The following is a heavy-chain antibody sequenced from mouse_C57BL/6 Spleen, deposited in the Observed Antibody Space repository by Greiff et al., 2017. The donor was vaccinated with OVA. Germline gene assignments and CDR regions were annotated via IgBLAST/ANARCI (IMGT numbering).Heavy chain of an antibody. J-gene: IGHJ1*03. CDR1: GFNIKDYY. CDR3: ASYGSSPHWYFDV. CDR2: IDPEDGET. Sequence: EVKLVESGAELVKPGASVKLSCTASGFNIKDYYMHWVKQRTEQGLEWIGRIDPEDGETKYAPKFQGKATITADTSSNTAYLQLSSLTSEDTAVYYCASYGSSPHWYFDVWGTGTTVTVSS. V-gene: IGHV14-2*01. D-gene: IGHD1-1*01.